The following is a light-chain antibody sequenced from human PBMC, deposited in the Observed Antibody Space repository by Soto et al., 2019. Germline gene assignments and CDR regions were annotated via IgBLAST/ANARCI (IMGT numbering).Light chain of an antibody. CDR2: AAS. J-gene: IGKJ1*01. CDR1: QAISTW. V-gene: IGKV1D-12*01. CDR3: QQANSFPRT. Sequence: DIQMTQSPSSVSASVGDRVTITCRASQAISTWLAWYQQKPGKAPKLLIYAASNLQTGVPSRFSGSGSGSDFTLTISSLQPEDFATYYCQQANSFPRTFGQGTKVEIK.